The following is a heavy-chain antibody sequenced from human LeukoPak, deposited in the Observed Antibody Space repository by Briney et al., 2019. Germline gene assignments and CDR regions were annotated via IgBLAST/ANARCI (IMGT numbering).Heavy chain of an antibody. CDR1: GGSFSGYY. J-gene: IGHJ4*02. D-gene: IGHD6-19*01. CDR3: ARGPYSSGWYVGGGFDY. Sequence: SETLSLTCAVYGGSFSGYYWSWIRQPPGKGLEWIGEINHSGSTNYNPSLKSRVTISVDTSKNQFSLKLSSVTAVDTAVYYCARGPYSSGWYVGGGFDYWGQGTLVTVSS. V-gene: IGHV4-34*01. CDR2: INHSGST.